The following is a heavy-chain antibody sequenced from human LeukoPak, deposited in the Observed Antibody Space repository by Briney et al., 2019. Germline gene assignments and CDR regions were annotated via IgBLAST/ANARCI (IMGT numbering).Heavy chain of an antibody. D-gene: IGHD3-10*01. Sequence: SETLSLTCTVSGGSITASGFYWAWVRRPPGKGLEWIGGLYYGGTNYYNPSLKSRVTISGDTSKNQFSLKLSSVTAADTAVYYCARDLRYGRGMIWFDPWGQGTLVTVSS. CDR2: LYYGGTN. CDR3: ARDLRYGRGMIWFDP. CDR1: GGSITASGFY. J-gene: IGHJ5*02. V-gene: IGHV4-39*07.